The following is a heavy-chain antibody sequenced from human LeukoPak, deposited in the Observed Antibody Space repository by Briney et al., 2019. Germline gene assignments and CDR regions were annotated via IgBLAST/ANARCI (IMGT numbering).Heavy chain of an antibody. V-gene: IGHV3-7*01. CDR2: IKQDGSEK. CDR3: ACPRAFDI. J-gene: IGHJ3*02. CDR1: GFTFSSFW. Sequence: GGSLRLSCAASGFTFSSFWMTWVRQAPGKGLEWVATIKQDGSEKYYVDSVKGRFTISRDNARNSLYLQMNSLRAEDTAMYYCACPRAFDIWGQGTMVTVSS.